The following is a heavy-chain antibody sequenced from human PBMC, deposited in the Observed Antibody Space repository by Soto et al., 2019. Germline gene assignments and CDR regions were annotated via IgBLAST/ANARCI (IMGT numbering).Heavy chain of an antibody. CDR3: ARGGVTMIRGVIKASYYYCGMDV. CDR2: IYYSVST. CDR1: GDSISTGSYH. V-gene: IGHV4-39*01. J-gene: IGHJ6*02. D-gene: IGHD3-10*01. Sequence: SETLSLTCTASGDSISTGSYHWGWMRQPPGKGLERIGTIYYSVSTYYHPSVESLVTISVDTSKNQFSLKLSAVTAADTAVYCCARGGVTMIRGVIKASYYYCGMDVWGQGTTVTVSS.